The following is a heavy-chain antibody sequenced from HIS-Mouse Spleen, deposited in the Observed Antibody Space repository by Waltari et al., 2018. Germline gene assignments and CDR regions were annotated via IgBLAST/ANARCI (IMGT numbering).Heavy chain of an antibody. V-gene: IGHV4-34*01. CDR2: INHSGST. CDR1: GGAFSGYY. CDR3: ARKSTWNWNYNWFDP. D-gene: IGHD1-7*01. J-gene: IGHJ5*02. Sequence: QVQLQQWGAGLLKPSETLSLTCAVDGGAFSGYYWSWIRQPPGKGLEWIGEINHSGSTNYNPSLKSRVTISVDTSKNQFSLKLSSVTAADTAVYYCARKSTWNWNYNWFDPWGQGTLVTVSS.